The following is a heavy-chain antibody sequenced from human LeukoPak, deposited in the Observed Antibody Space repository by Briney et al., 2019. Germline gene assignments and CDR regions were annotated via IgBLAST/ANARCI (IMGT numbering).Heavy chain of an antibody. D-gene: IGHD1-26*01. CDR3: ARGYVGATEYCFDP. Sequence: ASVKVSCKTSGYTFTSYDINWVRQATGQGLEWMGWMNPNSGNTGYAQKFQGRVTMTRNTSISTAYMQLNSLRSDDTAVYYCARGYVGATEYCFDPWGQGTLVTVSS. V-gene: IGHV1-8*01. CDR2: MNPNSGNT. CDR1: GYTFTSYD. J-gene: IGHJ5*02.